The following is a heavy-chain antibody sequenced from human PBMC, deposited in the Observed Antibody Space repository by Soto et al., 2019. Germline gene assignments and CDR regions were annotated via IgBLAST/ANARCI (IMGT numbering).Heavy chain of an antibody. CDR2: INHSGST. J-gene: IGHJ4*02. CDR3: ARGRGNFNYYDSSGYVSFDY. V-gene: IGHV4-34*01. Sequence: PSETLSLTCAVYGGSFSGYYWSWIRQPPGKGLEWIGEINHSGSTNYNPSLKSRVTISVDTSKNQFSLKLSSVTAADTAVYYCARGRGNFNYYDSSGYVSFDYWGQGTLVTVSS. CDR1: GGSFSGYY. D-gene: IGHD3-22*01.